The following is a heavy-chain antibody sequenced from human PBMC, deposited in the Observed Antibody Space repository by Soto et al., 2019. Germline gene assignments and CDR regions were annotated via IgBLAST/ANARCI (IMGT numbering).Heavy chain of an antibody. CDR3: ARGGSRDSGTYHNRWFDP. D-gene: IGHD3-10*01. Sequence: TSETLSLTCTVSGGSVSSGSYYWSWIRQPPGKGLEWIGYIYSSGNTNYNPSLKSRVTISVDTSKNQFSLKLTSVTAADTAVYYCARGGSRDSGTYHNRWFDPWGQGTRVTVSS. CDR1: GGSVSSGSYY. J-gene: IGHJ5*02. V-gene: IGHV4-61*01. CDR2: IYSSGNT.